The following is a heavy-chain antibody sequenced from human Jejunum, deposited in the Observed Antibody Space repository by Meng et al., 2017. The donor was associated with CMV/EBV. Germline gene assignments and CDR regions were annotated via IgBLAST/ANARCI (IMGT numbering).Heavy chain of an antibody. Sequence: FSTYGMHWVRQAPGKGLEWVAFIRYDGNDKYYLDSVKGRFTISRDNSKNTLYLQMNSLRRDDTAVYYCAKDHREYHSGSGTYLDHWGQGTLVTVSS. CDR1: FSTYG. D-gene: IGHD3-10*01. V-gene: IGHV3-30*02. J-gene: IGHJ4*02. CDR2: IRYDGNDK. CDR3: AKDHREYHSGSGTYLDH.